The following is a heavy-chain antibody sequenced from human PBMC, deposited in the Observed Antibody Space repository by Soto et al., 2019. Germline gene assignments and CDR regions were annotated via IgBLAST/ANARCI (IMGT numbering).Heavy chain of an antibody. Sequence: PGGSLRLSCAASGFTFSGNAMTWVRQAPGKGLDWVSGTSAGGTTYYADSAKGWFTISRDNSKNTLYLQMNSLRGDDTAVYYCAKDPLTRGWFDPWGQGTLVTVSS. CDR3: AKDPLTRGWFDP. V-gene: IGHV3-23*01. J-gene: IGHJ5*02. CDR2: TSAGGTT. CDR1: GFTFSGNA.